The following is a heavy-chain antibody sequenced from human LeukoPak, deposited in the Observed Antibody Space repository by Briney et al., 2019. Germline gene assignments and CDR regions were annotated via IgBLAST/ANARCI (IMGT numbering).Heavy chain of an antibody. J-gene: IGHJ4*02. CDR2: INGDGTYT. CDR3: ARDLSLSFDY. V-gene: IGHV3-74*01. Sequence: WGSLTLSCAASGFAFSSSWMPWVRQGPGKGLVWVARINGDGTYTKYADSVKGRFTISRDNTKNTLYLQMNSLRVEDTAVYYCARDLSLSFDYWGRGNLVTVSS. CDR1: GFAFSSSW.